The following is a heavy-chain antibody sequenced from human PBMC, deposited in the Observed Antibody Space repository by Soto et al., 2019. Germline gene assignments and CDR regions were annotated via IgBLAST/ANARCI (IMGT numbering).Heavy chain of an antibody. CDR3: AKDPPGEQQLFFLGAHRRDYFDS. J-gene: IGHJ4*02. D-gene: IGHD6-13*01. CDR2: ISVGGGGT. Sequence: EVQLLESGGGLVQPGGSLRLSCAASGFTFSSYAMSWIRQAPGKGLEWVSGISVGGGGTYYADSVKGRFTISRDDSKNTLYLQIARLRAEDTAVYYCAKDPPGEQQLFFLGAHRRDYFDSWGQGTLVTVSS. V-gene: IGHV3-23*01. CDR1: GFTFSSYA.